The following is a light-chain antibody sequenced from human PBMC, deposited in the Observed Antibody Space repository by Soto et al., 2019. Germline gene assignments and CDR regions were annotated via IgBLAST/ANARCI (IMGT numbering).Light chain of an antibody. CDR3: QQSYVNT. J-gene: IGKJ2*01. Sequence: DIQMTQSPSSLSASVGDRVTITCRASQSISSYLNWYQQKPGKAPKLLIYAASSLQSGVPSRFSGSGSGKDFTLTISSLPPEDFATYYCQQSYVNTFGQGTKLEIK. CDR1: QSISSY. CDR2: AAS. V-gene: IGKV1-39*01.